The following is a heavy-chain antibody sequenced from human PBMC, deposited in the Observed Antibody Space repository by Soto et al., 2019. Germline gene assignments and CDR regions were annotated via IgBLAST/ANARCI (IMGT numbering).Heavy chain of an antibody. V-gene: IGHV1-8*01. CDR2: MNPNSGNT. J-gene: IGHJ6*02. Sequence: QVQLVQSGAEVKKPGASVKVSCKASGYTFTSYDINWVRQATGQGLEWMGWMNPNSGNTGHAQKFQGRLTMIRNTSRSTAYVELGSLGSEDAGVFYCAREGVGGMDVWGQGTTVTVSS. CDR1: GYTFTSYD. CDR3: AREGVGGMDV. D-gene: IGHD3-10*01.